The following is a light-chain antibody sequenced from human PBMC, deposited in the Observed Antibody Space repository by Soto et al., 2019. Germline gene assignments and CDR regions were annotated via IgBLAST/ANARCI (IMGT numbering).Light chain of an antibody. CDR2: AAS. V-gene: IGKV1-39*01. J-gene: IGKJ4*01. CDR1: QSIGGF. CDR3: QQSYSTPLT. Sequence: DIQMTQCPSSLSVSVVDRVTITCRASQSIGGFLNWYQQKLGKAPKLLIYAASSLQSGVPSRFSGSGSGTDFTLTISSLQPEDFATYYCQQSYSTPLTFGGGTKVDIK.